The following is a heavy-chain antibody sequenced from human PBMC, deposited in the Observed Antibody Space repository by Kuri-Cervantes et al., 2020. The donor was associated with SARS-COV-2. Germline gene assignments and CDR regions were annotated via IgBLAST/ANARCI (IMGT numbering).Heavy chain of an antibody. J-gene: IGHJ6*02. D-gene: IGHD4-17*01. CDR3: ARERYGDYVSPYQYYGMDV. CDR1: GFTFSSYW. CDR2: IDQDGYEK. V-gene: IGHV3-7*03. Sequence: GGSLRLSCAASGFTFSSYWVGWVRQAPGKGLEWVANIDQDGYEKYFVDSVKGRFSISRDNAKNSLFLQMNSLRAEDTAIYFCARERYGDYVSPYQYYGMDVWGQGTTVTVSS.